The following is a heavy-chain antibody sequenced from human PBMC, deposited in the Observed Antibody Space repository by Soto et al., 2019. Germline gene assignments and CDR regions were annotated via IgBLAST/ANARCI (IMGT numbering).Heavy chain of an antibody. CDR1: GGTFSSYA. V-gene: IGHV1-69*01. Sequence: QVQLVQSGAEVKKPGSSVKVSCKASGGTFSSYAISWVRQAPGQGLEWMGGIIPISETTNYAQKFQGRVTITEDEYKSTAYMELSSLRSEDTAVYYCARSQGSSTSLEIYYYYYYGMDLWGQGTTVTVSS. CDR3: ARSQGSSTSLEIYYYYYYGMDL. J-gene: IGHJ6*02. D-gene: IGHD2-2*01. CDR2: IIPISETT.